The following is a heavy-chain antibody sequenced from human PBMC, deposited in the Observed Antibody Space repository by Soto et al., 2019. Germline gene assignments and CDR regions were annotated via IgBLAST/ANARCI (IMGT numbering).Heavy chain of an antibody. CDR1: GGIFSTYA. J-gene: IGHJ4*02. Sequence: QVQLVQSGAEVKKPGSSVKVSCKASGGIFSTYAISWLRQAPGQGLEWMGGIIPIFGKPNYAQRVQGRVTIPADQPTSTAYMELSRLRSEDTAVYYCARDRDDYGSGNYYNRIDFWGQGTLVTVSS. CDR3: ARDRDDYGSGNYYNRIDF. CDR2: IIPIFGKP. D-gene: IGHD3-10*01. V-gene: IGHV1-69*01.